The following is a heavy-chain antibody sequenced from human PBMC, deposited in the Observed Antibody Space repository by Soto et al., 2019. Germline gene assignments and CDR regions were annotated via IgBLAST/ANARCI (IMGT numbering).Heavy chain of an antibody. Sequence: WGSLRLSCAASGFTSSSYGMHWVRQAPGKGLEWVAVISYDGSNKYYADSVKGRFTISRDNSKNTLYLQMNSLRAEDTAVYYCAKDRSLVRGPMPYWGQGTLVTVSS. D-gene: IGHD3-10*01. V-gene: IGHV3-30*18. J-gene: IGHJ4*02. CDR2: ISYDGSNK. CDR1: GFTSSSYG. CDR3: AKDRSLVRGPMPY.